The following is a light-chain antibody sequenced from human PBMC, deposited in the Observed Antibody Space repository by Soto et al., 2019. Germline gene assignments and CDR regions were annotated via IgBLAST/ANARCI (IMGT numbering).Light chain of an antibody. V-gene: IGLV2-14*01. J-gene: IGLJ1*01. CDR1: SSDVGSHNY. CDR3: SSYSITSTPSV. CDR2: EVN. Sequence: QSALTQPASVSGSPGQSITISCTGTSSDVGSHNYVSWYQQHPGKAPKLIIFEVNSRPSGVSNRFSGSKSGSAASLTISGLQAEDEADYYCSSYSITSTPSVCGGGPKVTVL.